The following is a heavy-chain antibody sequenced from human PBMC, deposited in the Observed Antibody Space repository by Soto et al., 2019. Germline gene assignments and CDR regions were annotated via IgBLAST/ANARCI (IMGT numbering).Heavy chain of an antibody. J-gene: IGHJ2*01. CDR2: INAGNGNT. CDR1: GYTFTSYA. V-gene: IGHV1-3*01. CDR3: ARRGSGSPGYFDL. Sequence: QVQLVQSGAEVKKPGASVKVSCKASGYTFTSYAMHWVRQAPGQRLEWMGWINAGNGNTNYSQKFRGRVTITRDTSASTAYMELSSLRSEDTAVYYCARRGSGSPGYFDLWGRGTLVTVSS. D-gene: IGHD3-10*01.